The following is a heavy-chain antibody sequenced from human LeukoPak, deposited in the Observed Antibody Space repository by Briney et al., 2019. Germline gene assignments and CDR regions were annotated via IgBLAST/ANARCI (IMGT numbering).Heavy chain of an antibody. J-gene: IGHJ3*02. CDR2: IYHSGST. Sequence: SGTLSLTCAVSGGSISSNNWWNWVRQPPGKGLEWIGEIYHSGSTNYIPSLKSRVTISVDKSKNQFSLKLTSVTAVDTAVYYCTRASKGAFDIWGQGTMVTVSS. CDR3: TRASKGAFDI. V-gene: IGHV4-4*02. CDR1: GGSISSNNW.